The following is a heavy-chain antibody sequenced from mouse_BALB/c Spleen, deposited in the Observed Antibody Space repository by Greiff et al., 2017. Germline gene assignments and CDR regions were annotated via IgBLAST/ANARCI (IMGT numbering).Heavy chain of an antibody. Sequence: EVQRVESGGGLVQPGGSRKLSCAASGFTFSSFGMHWVRQAPEKGLEWVAYISSGSSTIYYADTVKGRFTISRDNPKNTLFLQMTSLRSEDTAMYYCARDGYDGAWFAYWGQGTLVTVSA. CDR1: GFTFSSFG. D-gene: IGHD2-2*01. CDR2: ISSGSSTI. V-gene: IGHV5-17*02. CDR3: ARDGYDGAWFAY. J-gene: IGHJ3*01.